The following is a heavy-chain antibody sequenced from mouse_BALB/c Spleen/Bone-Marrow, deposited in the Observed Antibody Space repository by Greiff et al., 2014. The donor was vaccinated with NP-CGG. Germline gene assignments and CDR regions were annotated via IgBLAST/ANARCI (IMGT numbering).Heavy chain of an antibody. CDR3: ASYYYGHYFDY. CDR1: GFNIKDTY. Sequence: EVQLQQSGAELMKPGASVKLSCTASGFNIKDTYMHWVKQRPEQGLEWIGRIDPANGNTKYDPKFQGKATITADTSSNTAYLQLSSLTSEDTAVYYCASYYYGHYFDYWGQGTTLTVSS. CDR2: IDPANGNT. V-gene: IGHV14-3*02. J-gene: IGHJ2*01. D-gene: IGHD1-1*01.